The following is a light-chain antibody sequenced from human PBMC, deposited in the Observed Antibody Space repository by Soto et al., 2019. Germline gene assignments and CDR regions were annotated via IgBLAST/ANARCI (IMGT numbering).Light chain of an antibody. CDR3: SSYASSSTVL. CDR2: EVS. Sequence: QSALTQPASVSGSPGQSITISCTGTSSDVGAYNYVSWYQQHPGKVPKLFIYEVSNRPSGVSNRFSGSKSGNTASLTISGLQAEAEADYYCSSYASSSTVLFGGGTKVTVL. V-gene: IGLV2-14*01. CDR1: SSDVGAYNY. J-gene: IGLJ2*01.